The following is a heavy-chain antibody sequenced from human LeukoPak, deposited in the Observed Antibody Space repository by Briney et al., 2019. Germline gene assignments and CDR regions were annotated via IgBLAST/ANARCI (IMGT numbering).Heavy chain of an antibody. CDR1: GGSISSSSYY. Sequence: SETLSLTCTVSGGSISSSSYYWGWIRQPPGKGLEWIGSIYYSGSTYYNPSLKSRVTISVDTSKNQFSLKLSSVTAADTAVYYCARQDIAVAGPPREIDYWGQGTLVTVSS. CDR3: ARQDIAVAGPPREIDY. D-gene: IGHD6-19*01. V-gene: IGHV4-39*01. J-gene: IGHJ4*02. CDR2: IYYSGST.